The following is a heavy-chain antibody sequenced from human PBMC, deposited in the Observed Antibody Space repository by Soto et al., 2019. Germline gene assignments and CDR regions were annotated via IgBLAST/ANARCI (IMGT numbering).Heavy chain of an antibody. D-gene: IGHD2-2*01. CDR2: ISYDGSNK. Sequence: QVQLVESGGGVVQPGRSLRLSCAASGFTFSSYAMHWVRQAPGKGLEWVAVISYDGSNKYYADSVKGRFTISRDNSKNTKYLKMNRLRAKDTAVYYCERERDIVLVPAVSRQLPYGMEVWGQGTNVT. J-gene: IGHJ6*02. CDR1: GFTFSSYA. CDR3: ERERDIVLVPAVSRQLPYGMEV. V-gene: IGHV3-30-3*01.